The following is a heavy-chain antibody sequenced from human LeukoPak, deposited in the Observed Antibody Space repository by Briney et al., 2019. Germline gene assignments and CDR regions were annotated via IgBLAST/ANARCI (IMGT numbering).Heavy chain of an antibody. Sequence: SSETLSLTCAVYGGSFSGYYWSWIRQPPGKGLEWIGEINHSGSTNYNPSLKSRVTISVDTSKNQFSLELSSVTAADTAVYYCAREGNPGGSNYGHCPDYWGQGTLVTVSS. CDR3: AREGNPGGSNYGHCPDY. CDR2: INHSGST. CDR1: GGSFSGYY. V-gene: IGHV4-34*01. J-gene: IGHJ4*02. D-gene: IGHD3-10*01.